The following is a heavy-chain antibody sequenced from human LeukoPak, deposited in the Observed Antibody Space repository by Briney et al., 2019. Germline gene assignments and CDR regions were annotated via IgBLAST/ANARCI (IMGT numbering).Heavy chain of an antibody. V-gene: IGHV4-59*08. CDR2: IYYSGST. D-gene: IGHD2-8*01. CDR3: ARIRGTYGDFDY. J-gene: IGHJ4*02. Sequence: SSETLSLTCTVSGGSISGYYWSWIRQPPGKGLEWIGYIYYSGSTNYNPSLKSRVTISVDTSKNQFSLKLISVTAADTAVYYCARIRGTYGDFDYWGQGTLVTVSS. CDR1: GGSISGYY.